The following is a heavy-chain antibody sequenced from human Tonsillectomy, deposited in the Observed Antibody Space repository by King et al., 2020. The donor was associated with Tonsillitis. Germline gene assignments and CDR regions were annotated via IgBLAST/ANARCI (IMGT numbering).Heavy chain of an antibody. D-gene: IGHD2-15*01. CDR2: IWYDGSNK. V-gene: IGHV3-33*01. Sequence: VQLVESGGGVVQPGRSLRLSCAASGVTFSTYGMHWVRQAPGKGLEWVAVIWYDGSNKYYADSVKGRFTISRDNSKNTLYLQMNSLRAEDTAVYYCVRGSGDPYPHAFDIWGQGTMVTVSS. CDR3: VRGSGDPYPHAFDI. CDR1: GVTFSTYG. J-gene: IGHJ3*02.